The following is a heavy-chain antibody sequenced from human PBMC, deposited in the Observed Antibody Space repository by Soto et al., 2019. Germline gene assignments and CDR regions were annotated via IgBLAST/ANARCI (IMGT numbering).Heavy chain of an antibody. D-gene: IGHD3-9*01. CDR1: GGTFSSYT. J-gene: IGHJ4*02. V-gene: IGHV1-69*02. CDR2: IIPILGIA. Sequence: QVQLVQSGAEVKKPGSSVKVSCKASGGTFSSYTISWVRQAPGQGLEWMGRIIPILGIANYAQKFQGRVTITADKSMCTACMELRSLRSGVRAVYYCAGGYFDIGGNYFDYWGQGTLVTVSS. CDR3: AGGYFDIGGNYFDY.